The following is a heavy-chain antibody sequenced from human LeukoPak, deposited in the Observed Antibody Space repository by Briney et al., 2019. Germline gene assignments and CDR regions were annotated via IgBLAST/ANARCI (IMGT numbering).Heavy chain of an antibody. J-gene: IGHJ4*02. D-gene: IGHD3-10*01. CDR3: AKDISAYGSGTSADY. CDR2: IRFDGSNI. V-gene: IGHV3-30*02. CDR1: GFTFSSFG. Sequence: GGSLRLSGAASGFTFSSFGMHWVRQAPGKGLQWVAFIRFDGSNIYYADSVKGRFTISRDNSKNALYLQMGSLRAEDTAVYYCAKDISAYGSGTSADYWGQGTLVTVSS.